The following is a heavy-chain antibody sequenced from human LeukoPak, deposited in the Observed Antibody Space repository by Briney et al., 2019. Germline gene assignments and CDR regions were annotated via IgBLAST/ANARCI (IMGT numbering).Heavy chain of an antibody. J-gene: IGHJ4*02. D-gene: IGHD3-22*01. CDR3: AKNDSSSDF. V-gene: IGHV3-30*02. CDR1: VSVFSTTG. Sequence: PGGSLRLSCAASVSVFSTTGMHWVRKPPGKGLEWVAFIRSDGSDTYSAASVKGRFTISRDNSKNTLWLQMNRLRAEDTAVYYCAKNDSSSDFWGQGALVTVSS. CDR2: IRSDGSDT.